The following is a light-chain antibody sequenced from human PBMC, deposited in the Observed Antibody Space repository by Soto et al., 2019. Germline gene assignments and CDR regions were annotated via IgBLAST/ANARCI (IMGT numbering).Light chain of an antibody. V-gene: IGLV2-23*02. CDR1: SSYVGSYNL. J-gene: IGLJ1*01. Sequence: QSALTQPASVSGSPGQSITISCIGTSSYVGSYNLVSWYQQHPGKAPKVIISEVSERPSGVSNRFSGSKSGNTASLTISGLQAEDEADYYCCSNAGDNTYVCGSGTKVTVL. CDR2: EVS. CDR3: CSNAGDNTYV.